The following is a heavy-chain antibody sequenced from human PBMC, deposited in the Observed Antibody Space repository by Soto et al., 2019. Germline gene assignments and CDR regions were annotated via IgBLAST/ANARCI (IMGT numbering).Heavy chain of an antibody. CDR3: ARQSDEDDYVWGSYRPEYYFDY. J-gene: IGHJ4*02. D-gene: IGHD3-16*02. CDR2: IYYSGST. CDR1: GGSISSSSYY. V-gene: IGHV4-39*01. Sequence: QLQLQESGPGLVKPSETLSLTCTVSGGSISSSSYYWGWIRQPPGKGLEWIGSIYYSGSTYYNPSLKSRVTISVDTSKNQFSLKLSSVTAADTAVYYCARQSDEDDYVWGSYRPEYYFDYWGLGTLVTVSS.